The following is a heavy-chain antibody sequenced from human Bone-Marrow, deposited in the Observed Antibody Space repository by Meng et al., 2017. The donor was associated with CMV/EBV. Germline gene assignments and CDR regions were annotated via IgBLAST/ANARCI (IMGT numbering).Heavy chain of an antibody. J-gene: IGHJ4*02. D-gene: IGHD3-22*01. CDR1: GFTFGSFA. CDR3: ARAQYDSSAQDFDY. CDR2: ISYDGGNE. Sequence: GESLKISCAASGFTFGSFALHWVRQAPGKGLEWVAIISYDGGNEYYADSVKGRFTISRDNSKNTLYLQMNSLRAEDTAVYYCARAQYDSSAQDFDYWGQGTLVPVSS. V-gene: IGHV3-30*04.